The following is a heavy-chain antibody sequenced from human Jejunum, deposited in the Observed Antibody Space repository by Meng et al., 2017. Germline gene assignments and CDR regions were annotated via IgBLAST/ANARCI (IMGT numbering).Heavy chain of an antibody. CDR3: ARDNYDTASRFDY. CDR2: INTNNGNP. CDR1: GYTFTSYA. J-gene: IGHJ4*02. Sequence: VQLPQSGFDWKEPGAPVKVSCKASGYTFTSYAINWLRQAPGQGPEWMGWINTNNGNPTYAQGFTGRFVFSLDTSVSTAYVQISSLKVEDTAMYYCARDNYDTASRFDYWGQGTLVTVSS. V-gene: IGHV7-4-1*02. D-gene: IGHD3-22*01.